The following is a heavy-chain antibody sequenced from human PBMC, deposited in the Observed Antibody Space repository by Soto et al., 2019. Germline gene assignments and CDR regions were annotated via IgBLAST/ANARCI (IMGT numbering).Heavy chain of an antibody. D-gene: IGHD2-2*01. J-gene: IGHJ4*02. CDR1: GFTVSSNY. CDR2: IYSGGST. V-gene: IGHV3-66*04. CDR3: ARLYCSSTSCHNGFDY. Sequence: HPGGSLRLSCAASGFTVSSNYMSWVRQAPGKGLEWVSVIYSGGSTYYADSVKGRFTISRDNSKNTLYLQMNSLRAGDTAVYYCARLYCSSTSCHNGFDYWGQGTLVTVSS.